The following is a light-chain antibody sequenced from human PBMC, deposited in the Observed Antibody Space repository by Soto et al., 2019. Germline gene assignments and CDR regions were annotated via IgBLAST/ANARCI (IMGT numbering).Light chain of an antibody. CDR3: QKYNSAPWT. V-gene: IGKV1-27*01. Sequence: DIQMTQSPSSLSACVGDRVTITCRASQGISYYLAWYQQKPGKVPKLLIYAASTLQSGVPSRFSGSGSGTDFTLTISSLQPEDVATYYCQKYNSAPWTFGQGTKVEI. J-gene: IGKJ1*01. CDR1: QGISYY. CDR2: AAS.